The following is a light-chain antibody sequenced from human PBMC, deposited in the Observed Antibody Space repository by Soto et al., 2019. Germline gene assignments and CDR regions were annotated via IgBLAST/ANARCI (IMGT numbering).Light chain of an antibody. J-gene: IGKJ1*01. CDR3: QQYRGWPRT. Sequence: ELVLTQSPATLSVSPGERVTLSCRASQSVINDLAWYKQKPGQAPRLLVYGASTRATDAPPRFRGSGSGTDFSLTISSLQSEDIAPYYCQQYRGWPRTFGQASRVEIK. V-gene: IGKV3-15*01. CDR1: QSVIND. CDR2: GAS.